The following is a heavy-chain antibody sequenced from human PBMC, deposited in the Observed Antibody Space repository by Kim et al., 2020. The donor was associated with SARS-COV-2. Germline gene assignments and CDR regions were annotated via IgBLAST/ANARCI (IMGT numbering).Heavy chain of an antibody. D-gene: IGHD4-17*01. CDR2: VSANGRTI. Sequence: GGSLRLSCEASGFTFSRHEINWVRQAPGKGLEWISYVSANGRTIYYADSVKGRFTLSRDNAKNSLYLQMNTLRAEDAAVYYCARETTVSPDALDIWGQGTMVTVS. V-gene: IGHV3-48*03. CDR3: ARETTVSPDALDI. CDR1: GFTFSRHE. J-gene: IGHJ3*02.